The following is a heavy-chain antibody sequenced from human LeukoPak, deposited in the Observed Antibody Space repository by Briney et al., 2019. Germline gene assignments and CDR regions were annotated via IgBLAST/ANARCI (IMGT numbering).Heavy chain of an antibody. J-gene: IGHJ4*02. D-gene: IGHD2-15*01. Sequence: PSETLSLTSTVSAGSISSSSYYWRWIRQPPGKGLEWIGSIYYSGSTYYNPCLNSSVTISVDTSTNQFSRKLSSVSAADTDRYYCARAGGRYCSGGRCYGLWGQGPRVTVSS. CDR3: ARAGGRYCSGGRCYGL. CDR2: IYYSGST. CDR1: AGSISSSSYY. V-gene: IGHV4-39*01.